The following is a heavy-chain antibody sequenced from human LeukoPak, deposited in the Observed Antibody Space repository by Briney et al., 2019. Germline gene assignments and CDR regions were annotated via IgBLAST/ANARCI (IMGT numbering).Heavy chain of an antibody. D-gene: IGHD3-22*01. CDR2: ISYDGSNN. J-gene: IGHJ5*02. V-gene: IGHV3-30*18. CDR3: AKDLSIHYDSRGFDP. Sequence: GGSLRLSCAASGFTFTRFGMHWVRQAPGKGLEWVTFISYDGSNNYYADSVKGRFTISRDNSKSTLYLQMNSLRAEDTAVCYCAKDLSIHYDSRGFDPWGQGTLVTVSS. CDR1: GFTFTRFG.